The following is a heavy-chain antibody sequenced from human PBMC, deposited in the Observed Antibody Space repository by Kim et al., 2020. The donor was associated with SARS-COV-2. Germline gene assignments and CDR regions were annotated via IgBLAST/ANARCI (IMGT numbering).Heavy chain of an antibody. CDR1: GFTFSSYG. CDR3: AKKGVRGRSMDV. CDR2: ISYDGSNK. D-gene: IGHD3-10*01. J-gene: IGHJ6*02. V-gene: IGHV3-30*18. Sequence: GGSLRLSCAASGFTFSSYGMHWVRQAPGKGLEWVAVISYDGSNKYYADSVKGRFTISRDNSKNTLYLQMNSLRAEDTAVYYCAKKGVRGRSMDVWGQGTTVTVSS.